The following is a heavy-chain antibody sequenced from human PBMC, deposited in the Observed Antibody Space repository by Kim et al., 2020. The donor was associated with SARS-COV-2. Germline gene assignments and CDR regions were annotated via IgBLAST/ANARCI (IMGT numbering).Heavy chain of an antibody. CDR2: ISNEGSAK. D-gene: IGHD4-17*01. CDR3: TGPGEHGMSFAN. V-gene: IGHV3-30*04. Sequence: GGSLRLSCAASGFTFSSYDMHWVRQAPGKGLEWVSVISNEGSAKYYEDFKKGLLTICKDASKTILSLQMSSLSAEETAEYYATGPGEHGMSFANGGRDTL. J-gene: IGHJ2*01. CDR1: GFTFSSYD.